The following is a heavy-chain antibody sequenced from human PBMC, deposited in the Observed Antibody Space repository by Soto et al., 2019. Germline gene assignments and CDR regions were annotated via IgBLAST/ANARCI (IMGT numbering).Heavy chain of an antibody. CDR3: AGSFWGAMIVVPSVD. J-gene: IGHJ4*02. CDR1: GYTFTSYG. D-gene: IGHD3-22*01. Sequence: QVQLVQSGAEVKKPGASVKVSCKASGYTFTSYGISWVRQAPGQGLEWMGWISACNGNTNYAQKLQGRVTMTTDTTTSRAYMELRSLRSDDTAVYYCAGSFWGAMIVVPSVDWGQGTLVTVSS. CDR2: ISACNGNT. V-gene: IGHV1-18*01.